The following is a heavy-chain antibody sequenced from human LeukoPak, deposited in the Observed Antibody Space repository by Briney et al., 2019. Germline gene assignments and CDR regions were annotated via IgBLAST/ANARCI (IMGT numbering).Heavy chain of an antibody. J-gene: IGHJ4*02. Sequence: ASVKVSCKASGYTFTSYYMHWVRQAPGQGLEWMGRINPNSGGTNYAQKFQGRVTMTRDTSISTAYMELSRLRSDDTAVYYCARVGYSSSSKEFDYWGQGTLVTVSS. CDR3: ARVGYSSSSKEFDY. V-gene: IGHV1-2*06. CDR1: GYTFTSYY. D-gene: IGHD6-6*01. CDR2: INPNSGGT.